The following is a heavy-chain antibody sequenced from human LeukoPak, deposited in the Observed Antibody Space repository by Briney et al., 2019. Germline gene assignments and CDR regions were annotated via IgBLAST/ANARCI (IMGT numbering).Heavy chain of an antibody. V-gene: IGHV4-38-2*02. CDR3: ARSQHYYDFWSGYPYYFDY. D-gene: IGHD3-3*01. CDR2: IYHSGST. J-gene: IGHJ4*02. Sequence: SETLSLTCTVSGYSIGSGYYWGWIRQPPGKGLEWIGSIYHSGSTYYNPSLKSRVTISVDTSKNQFSLKLSSVTAADTAVYYCARSQHYYDFWSGYPYYFDYWGQGTLVTVSS. CDR1: GYSIGSGYY.